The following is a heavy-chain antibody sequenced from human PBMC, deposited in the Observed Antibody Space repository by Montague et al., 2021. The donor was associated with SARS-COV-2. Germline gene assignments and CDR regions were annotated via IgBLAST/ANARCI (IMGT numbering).Heavy chain of an antibody. D-gene: IGHD6-13*01. Sequence: SLRLSCAASGFTFSDYYMSWIRQAPGKGLEWVSYISSSGSTIYYADSVKGRFTISRDNAKNSLYLQMNSPRAEDTAVYYCARDGCSSWFNWFDPWGQGTLVTVSS. CDR2: ISSSGSTI. CDR3: ARDGCSSWFNWFDP. CDR1: GFTFSDYY. V-gene: IGHV3-11*01. J-gene: IGHJ5*02.